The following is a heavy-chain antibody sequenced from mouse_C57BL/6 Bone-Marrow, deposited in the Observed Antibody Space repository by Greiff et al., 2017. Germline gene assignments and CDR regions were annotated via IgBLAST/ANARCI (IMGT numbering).Heavy chain of an antibody. V-gene: IGHV1-54*01. Sequence: VQGVESGAELVRPGTSVKVSCKASGYAFTNYLIEWVKQRPGQGLEWIGVINPGSGGTNYNEKFKGKATLTADKSSSTAYMQLSSLTSEDSAVYFCARHHPYFDYWGQGTTLTVSS. J-gene: IGHJ2*01. CDR2: INPGSGGT. CDR1: GYAFTNYL. CDR3: ARHHPYFDY.